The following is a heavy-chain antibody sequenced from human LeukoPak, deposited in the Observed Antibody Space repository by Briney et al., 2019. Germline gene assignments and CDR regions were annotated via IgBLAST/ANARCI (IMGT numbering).Heavy chain of an antibody. D-gene: IGHD6-13*01. V-gene: IGHV3-7*01. CDR3: ARDQWLNIAAAGMGDV. Sequence: GGSLRLSCAASGFTFNTYWMNWVRQAPGKGLEWVARIKQDGSEKYYVASVKGRFTISRDNTRKSLYLQMNSLRAEDTAVYYCARDQWLNIAAAGMGDVWGKGTTVTVSS. J-gene: IGHJ6*04. CDR1: GFTFNTYW. CDR2: IKQDGSEK.